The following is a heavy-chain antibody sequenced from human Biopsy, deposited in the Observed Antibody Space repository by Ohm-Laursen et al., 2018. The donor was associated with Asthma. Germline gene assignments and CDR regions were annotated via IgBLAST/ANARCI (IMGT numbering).Heavy chain of an antibody. D-gene: IGHD3-10*01. CDR3: ARAVDYSHYYGIDV. CDR1: GYTFNSAG. J-gene: IGHJ6*02. V-gene: IGHV1-18*01. CDR2: ISVYNGNT. Sequence: SVTVSCQASGYTFNSAGITWVRQAPGQGLEWMGWISVYNGNTKVAQKLQDRVTMITDTSTSTAYMELRSLRSGDTAVYFCARAVDYSHYYGIDVWGQGTTVTVS.